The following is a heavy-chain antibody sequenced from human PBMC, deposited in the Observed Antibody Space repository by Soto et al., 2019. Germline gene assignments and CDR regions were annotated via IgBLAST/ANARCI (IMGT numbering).Heavy chain of an antibody. CDR1: GDFIRNYY. CDR3: ARDRAYYDSNGFYFDY. J-gene: IGHJ4*02. D-gene: IGHD3-22*01. CDR2: IYDSGFT. V-gene: IGHV4-59*01. Sequence: SETLSLTCTISGDFIRNYYWSWIRQPPGKGLEWIGYIYDSGFTNYNPSLKSRVTISADTSKNQFSLKLTSVTAADTAVYYCARDRAYYDSNGFYFDYWGQGTLVTVSS.